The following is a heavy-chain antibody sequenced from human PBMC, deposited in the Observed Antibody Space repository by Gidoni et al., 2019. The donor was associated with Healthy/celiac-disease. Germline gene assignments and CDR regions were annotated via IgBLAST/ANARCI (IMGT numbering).Heavy chain of an antibody. D-gene: IGHD1-1*01. Sequence: QVQLVESGGGVVQPGRSLRLSCAASGFTFRSYAMHWVRQAPGKGLEWVAVISYDGSNKYYADSVKGRFTISRDNSKNTLYLQMNSLRAEDTAVYYCARDRNWNDDLYYYYGMDVWGQGTTVTVSS. V-gene: IGHV3-30-3*01. J-gene: IGHJ6*02. CDR1: GFTFRSYA. CDR2: ISYDGSNK. CDR3: ARDRNWNDDLYYYYGMDV.